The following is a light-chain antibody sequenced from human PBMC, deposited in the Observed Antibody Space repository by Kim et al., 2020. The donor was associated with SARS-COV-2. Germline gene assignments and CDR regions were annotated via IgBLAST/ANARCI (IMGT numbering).Light chain of an antibody. J-gene: IGLJ2*01. V-gene: IGLV1-40*01. CDR3: QCYDSRLSGPV. CDR2: GNS. CDR1: SSSIGAGYD. Sequence: QPVLTQPPSVSGAPGQRVTISCTGRSSSIGAGYDVHWYQQLPGTAPKLLIDGNSHRPSGAPDRFSAFKSGTSASLAINGLQAEDEADYYCQCYDSRLSGPVFGGGTQLTVL.